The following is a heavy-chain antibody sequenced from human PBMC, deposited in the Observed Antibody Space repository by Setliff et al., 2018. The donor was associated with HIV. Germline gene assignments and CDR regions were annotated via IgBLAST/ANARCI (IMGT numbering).Heavy chain of an antibody. Sequence: SETLSLTCNVSGGSITNSNYYWGWFRQPPGKGLTWIGAIYYSENTYYNPSLKSRVTMSVDTSKNQFSLTLRSVTAADTAVYFCATLRWLRSKHSDYWGQGILVTVSS. V-gene: IGHV4-39*01. CDR1: GGSITNSNYY. CDR3: ATLRWLRSKHSDY. CDR2: IYYSENT. D-gene: IGHD5-12*01. J-gene: IGHJ4*01.